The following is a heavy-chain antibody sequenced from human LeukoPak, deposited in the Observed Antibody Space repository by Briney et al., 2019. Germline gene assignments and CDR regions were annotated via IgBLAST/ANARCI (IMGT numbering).Heavy chain of an antibody. V-gene: IGHV4-34*01. Sequence: SETLSLTCAVYGGSFSGYYWSWIRQPPGKGLEWIGEINHSGSNNYNPSLKSRVTLSVDTSKNQFSLKLSSVTAADTAVYYCARVLTGEPYYGMDVWGQGTTVTVSS. J-gene: IGHJ6*02. CDR1: GGSFSGYY. CDR3: ARVLTGEPYYGMDV. CDR2: INHSGSN. D-gene: IGHD7-27*01.